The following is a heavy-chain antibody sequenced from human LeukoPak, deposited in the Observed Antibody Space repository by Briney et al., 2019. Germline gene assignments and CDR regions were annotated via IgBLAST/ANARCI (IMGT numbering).Heavy chain of an antibody. D-gene: IGHD3-22*01. J-gene: IGHJ5*02. V-gene: IGHV4-31*03. CDR1: GGSISSGGYY. CDR2: IYNSGSP. Sequence: SETLSLTCTVSGGSISSGGYYGSWIRQYPGKGLEWFGYIYNSGSPYYNPSLKRRVTMSAAASKNQFSLKLYSVTAADTAVYYCARGYYHDSNGYFWFDPWGQGTLVTVSS. CDR3: ARGYYHDSNGYFWFDP.